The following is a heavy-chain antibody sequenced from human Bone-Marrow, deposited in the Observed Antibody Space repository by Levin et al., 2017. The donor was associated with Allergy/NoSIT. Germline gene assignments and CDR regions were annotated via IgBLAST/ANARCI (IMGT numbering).Heavy chain of an antibody. CDR2: INPNSGGT. V-gene: IGHV1-2*06. J-gene: IGHJ6*03. D-gene: IGHD6-25*01. CDR1: GYSFTDYY. CDR3: ARPQAGRYMDV. Sequence: ASVKVSCKASGYSFTDYYIHWVRQAPGQGLEWMGRINPNSGGTDYAQKFQGRVTMTRDTSIKTAYMELSRLRSDDTAVYYCARPQAGRYMDVWGKGTTVTVSS.